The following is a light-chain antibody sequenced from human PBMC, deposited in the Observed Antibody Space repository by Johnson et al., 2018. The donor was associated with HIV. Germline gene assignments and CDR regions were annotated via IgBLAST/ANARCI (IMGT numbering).Light chain of an antibody. Sequence: QSLLTQPPSVSAAPGQKVTISCSGSSSNIGNNYVSWYQQLPGTAPKLLIYDNSKRPSGIPDRFSGSKSGTSATLGITGLQTGDEADYYCGTWDSSLSAGVFGTGTKVTVL. J-gene: IGLJ1*01. CDR2: DNS. CDR1: SSNIGNNY. V-gene: IGLV1-51*01. CDR3: GTWDSSLSAGV.